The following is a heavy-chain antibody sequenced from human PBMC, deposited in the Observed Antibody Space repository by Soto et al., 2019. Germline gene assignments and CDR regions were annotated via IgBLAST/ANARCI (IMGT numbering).Heavy chain of an antibody. CDR1: GFTFISSF. CDR3: ARYFRGSGRYFFDY. CDR2: INQDGGGT. Sequence: PGGSLRPSCVASGFTFISSFMGWVRQAPGKGLEWVANINQDGGGTYYVDSVEGRFTISRDNAKDSLYLQMNSLRGEDTAVYYCARYFRGSGRYFFDYWGQGTLVTVSS. V-gene: IGHV3-7*03. D-gene: IGHD6-19*01. J-gene: IGHJ4*02.